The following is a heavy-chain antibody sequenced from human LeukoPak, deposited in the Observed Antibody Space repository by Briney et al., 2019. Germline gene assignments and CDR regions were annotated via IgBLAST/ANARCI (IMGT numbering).Heavy chain of an antibody. CDR3: ARTKPDNSEIYN. CDR1: GYTFIPYD. D-gene: IGHD3-22*01. CDR2: MNPNSGNT. Sequence: SVNVSCKPSGYTFIPYDIHWVRQAARQGLDWMGWMNPNSGNTGYAQKFQGRLTITRNASISTAYMELSSLRSDDTAVYYCARTKPDNSEIYNWGQGTLVTVSS. V-gene: IGHV1-8*03. J-gene: IGHJ4*02.